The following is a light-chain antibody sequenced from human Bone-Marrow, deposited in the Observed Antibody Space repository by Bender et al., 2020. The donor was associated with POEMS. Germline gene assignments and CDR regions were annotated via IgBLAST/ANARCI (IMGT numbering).Light chain of an antibody. Sequence: QSALTQPPSASGTPGQRVTISCSGSSSNIGRNYVYWYQQLPGTAPKLLIFRNTQRPSGVPDRFSGSKSGTSASLAISGLRSDDEADYYCAAWEDSLNGWVFGGGTKLTVL. V-gene: IGLV1-47*01. CDR2: RNT. J-gene: IGLJ3*02. CDR3: AAWEDSLNGWV. CDR1: SSNIGRNY.